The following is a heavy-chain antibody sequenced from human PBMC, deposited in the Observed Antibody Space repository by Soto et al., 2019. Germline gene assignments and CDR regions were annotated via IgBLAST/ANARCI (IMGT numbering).Heavy chain of an antibody. CDR2: IYYSGSA. CDR1: GGSISSGDYY. V-gene: IGHV4-31*03. D-gene: IGHD5-12*01. Sequence: SETLSLTCIVSGGSISSGDYYWSWIRQHLGKGLEWIGYIYYSGSAYYNPSLKSRVTMSVDTSKNQFSLKLSSVTAADTAIYFCARDVSNKWHYFDYWGQGTLVTVSS. J-gene: IGHJ4*02. CDR3: ARDVSNKWHYFDY.